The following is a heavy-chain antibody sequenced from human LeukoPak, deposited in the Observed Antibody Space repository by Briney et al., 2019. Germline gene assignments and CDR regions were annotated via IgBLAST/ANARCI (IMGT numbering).Heavy chain of an antibody. Sequence: GGSLRLSCAASGFTFSNYAMTWVRQAPGKGLEWVSAISTSGGSTNYADSVRGRFTISRDNSKNTLYLQMNSLRAEDTAVYYCATRKRGISDAFDIWGQGTMVTVSS. CDR3: ATRKRGISDAFDI. CDR2: ISTSGGST. D-gene: IGHD2-15*01. V-gene: IGHV3-23*01. CDR1: GFTFSNYA. J-gene: IGHJ3*02.